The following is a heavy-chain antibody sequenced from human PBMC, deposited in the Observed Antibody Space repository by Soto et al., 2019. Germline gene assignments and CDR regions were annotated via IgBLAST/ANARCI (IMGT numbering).Heavy chain of an antibody. Sequence: PSETLSLTCTVSGGSISSYYWSWIRQPPGKGLEWIGYIYYSGSTNYNPSLKSRVTISVDTSKNQFSLKLSSVTAADTAVYYCATYYDILTGYHYRAFDIWGQGTMVTVSS. CDR3: ATYYDILTGYHYRAFDI. CDR2: IYYSGST. CDR1: GGSISSYY. D-gene: IGHD3-9*01. V-gene: IGHV4-59*01. J-gene: IGHJ3*02.